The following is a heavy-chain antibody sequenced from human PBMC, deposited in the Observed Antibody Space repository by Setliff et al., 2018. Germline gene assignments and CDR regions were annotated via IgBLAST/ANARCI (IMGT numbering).Heavy chain of an antibody. CDR3: ARDNTIVGATDY. J-gene: IGHJ4*02. D-gene: IGHD1-26*01. CDR1: GGSISSYY. CDR2: IYNSGST. V-gene: IGHV4-4*08. Sequence: PSETLSLTCTVSGGSISSYYWSWIRQPPGKGLEWIGYIYNSGSTNYNPSLKSRVTISVDTSKNQISLKLTSVTAADTAMYYCARDNTIVGATDYWGQGTLVTVSS.